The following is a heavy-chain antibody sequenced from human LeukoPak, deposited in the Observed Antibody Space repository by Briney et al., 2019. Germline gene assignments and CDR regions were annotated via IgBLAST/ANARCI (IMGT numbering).Heavy chain of an antibody. Sequence: GGSLSLSCAASGFTFSSYWMSWVRQAPGKGLEWVANIKQDGSEKYYVDSVEGRFTISRDNAKNSLYLQMNSLRAEDTAVYYCAGGYAPDAFDIWGQGTMVTVSS. CDR3: AGGYAPDAFDI. CDR2: IKQDGSEK. D-gene: IGHD6-25*01. V-gene: IGHV3-7*02. CDR1: GFTFSSYW. J-gene: IGHJ3*02.